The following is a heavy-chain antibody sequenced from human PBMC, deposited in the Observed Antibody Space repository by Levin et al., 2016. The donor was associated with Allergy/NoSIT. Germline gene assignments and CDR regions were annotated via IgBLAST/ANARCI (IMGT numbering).Heavy chain of an antibody. J-gene: IGHJ3*02. CDR3: AREMRASNYCSGGSCYDAFDI. Sequence: WVRQAPGQGLEWMGIINPSGGSTSYAQKFQGRVTMTRDTSTSTVYMELSSLRSEDTAVYYCAREMRASNYCSGGSCYDAFDIWGQGTMVTVSS. CDR2: INPSGGST. D-gene: IGHD2-15*01. V-gene: IGHV1-46*03.